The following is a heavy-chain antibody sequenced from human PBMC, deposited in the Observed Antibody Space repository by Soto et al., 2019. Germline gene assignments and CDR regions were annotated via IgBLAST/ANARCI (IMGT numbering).Heavy chain of an antibody. CDR3: ALTMNWSRAYYGMDV. J-gene: IGHJ6*02. CDR1: GGSISSGGYY. Sequence: SETLSLTCTVSGGSISSGGYYWSWIRQPPGKGLEWIGSIYYSGSTYYNPSLKSRVTISVDTSKNQLSLKLSSVTAADTAVYYCALTMNWSRAYYGMDVWGQGTTVTVSS. D-gene: IGHD1-1*01. V-gene: IGHV4-39*01. CDR2: IYYSGST.